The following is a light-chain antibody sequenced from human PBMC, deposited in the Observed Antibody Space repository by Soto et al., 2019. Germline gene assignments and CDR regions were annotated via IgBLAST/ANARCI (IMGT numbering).Light chain of an antibody. J-gene: IGKJ1*01. CDR3: QQYNNYSPWT. CDR1: HNISSW. CDR2: YAS. V-gene: IGKV1-5*03. Sequence: IQMPQSPATLSASEGDRVTINCRATHNISSWLAWYQQKPGKAPKLLIYYASSLESGVPSRFSGSGSGTEFSLTISSLQPDDYATYYCQQYNNYSPWTFGQGTKVDIK.